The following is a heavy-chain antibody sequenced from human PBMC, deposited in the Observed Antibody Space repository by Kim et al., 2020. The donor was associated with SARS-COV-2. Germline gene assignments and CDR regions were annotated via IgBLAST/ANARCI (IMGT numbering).Heavy chain of an antibody. CDR2: INEDGRTT. CDR3: SRDTFGSEDY. D-gene: IGHD3-10*01. J-gene: IGHJ4*02. CDR1: GFSVSSYW. V-gene: IGHV3-74*03. Sequence: GGSLRLSCAASGFSVSSYWMHWVRQGPGKGLEWVARINEDGRTTTYAGSVKGRFTISRDSAKNTLLLQMNSLGAEDTAFYFCSRDTFGSEDYWGQGTLVNVSS.